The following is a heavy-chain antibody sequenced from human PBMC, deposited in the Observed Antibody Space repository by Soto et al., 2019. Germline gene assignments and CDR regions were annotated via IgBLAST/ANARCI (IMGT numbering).Heavy chain of an antibody. Sequence: EMQLVESGGGLVQPGGSLRLSCAASGFTFSDYHMEWVRQAPGKGLEWIGRARNDPRARTTQHAASVRGRFTTSRDDSKNPLYLQMNSLKTEDTAVYYCVSSLQYWGQGTLVTVSS. V-gene: IGHV3-72*01. J-gene: IGHJ4*02. CDR3: VSSLQY. CDR2: ARNDPRARTT. CDR1: GFTFSDYH.